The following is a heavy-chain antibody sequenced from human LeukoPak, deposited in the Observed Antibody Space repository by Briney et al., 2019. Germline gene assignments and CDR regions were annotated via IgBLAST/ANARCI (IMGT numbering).Heavy chain of an antibody. CDR3: ATSGGSYWS. Sequence: GGSLRLSCTASGFTFSDYYMSWIRQAPGKGLEWISYITSSGTTKYYADSVKGRFTISRENSKNTLYLQMNSLRAEDTAVYYCATSGGSYWSWGQGTLVTVSS. CDR1: GFTFSDYY. CDR2: ITSSGTTK. D-gene: IGHD1-26*01. V-gene: IGHV3-11*01. J-gene: IGHJ5*02.